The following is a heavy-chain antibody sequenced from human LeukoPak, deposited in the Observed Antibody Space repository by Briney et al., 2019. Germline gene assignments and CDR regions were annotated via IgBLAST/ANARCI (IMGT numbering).Heavy chain of an antibody. D-gene: IGHD3-9*01. CDR2: IYHSGST. V-gene: IGHV4-38-2*01. CDR3: ASLYYDILTGYPEGCFDL. J-gene: IGHJ2*01. Sequence: SETLSLTCAVSGYSISSGYYWGWIRQPPGKGLEWIGSIYHSGSTYYNPSLKSRVTISVDTSKNQFSLKLSSVTAADTAVYYCASLYYDILTGYPEGCFDLWGRGTLVTVSS. CDR1: GYSISSGYY.